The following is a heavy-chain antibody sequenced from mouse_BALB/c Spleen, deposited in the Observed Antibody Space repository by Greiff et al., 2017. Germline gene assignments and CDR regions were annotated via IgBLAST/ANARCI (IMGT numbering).Heavy chain of an antibody. D-gene: IGHD2-14*01. CDR3: VRHRYDGTY. J-gene: IGHJ3*01. V-gene: IGHV10-1*02. CDR1: GFTFNTYA. Sequence: EVQRVESGGGLVQPKGSLKLSCAASGFTFNTYAMNWVRQTPGKGLEWVARIRSKSNNYATYYADSVKDRFTISRDDSQSMLYLQMNNLKTEDTAMYYCVRHRYDGTYWGQGTLVTVSA. CDR2: IRSKSNNYAT.